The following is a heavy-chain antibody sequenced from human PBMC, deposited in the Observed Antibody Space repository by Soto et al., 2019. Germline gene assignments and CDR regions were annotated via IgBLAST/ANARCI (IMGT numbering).Heavy chain of an antibody. CDR1: GFTFSSYA. CDR3: ARDGEEQLARLGGMDV. D-gene: IGHD6-6*01. V-gene: IGHV3-30-3*01. Sequence: QVQLVESGGGVVQPGRSLRLSCAASGFTFSSYAMHWVRQAPGKGLEWVAVISYDGSNKYYADSVKGRFTISGDNSKNTLYLQMNSRRAEDKAVYYCARDGEEQLARLGGMDVWGQGTTVTVSS. J-gene: IGHJ6*02. CDR2: ISYDGSNK.